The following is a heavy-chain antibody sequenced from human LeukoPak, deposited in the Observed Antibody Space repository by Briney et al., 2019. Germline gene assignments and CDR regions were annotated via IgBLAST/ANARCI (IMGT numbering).Heavy chain of an antibody. Sequence: GGSLRLSCAASGFTVSSNYMSWVRQAPGKGLEWVSVIYSGGSTYYADSVKGRFTISRDNSKNTLYLQMNSLRAEDTAVYYCARASNYYDSSGYPTYYFDYWGQGTLVTVSS. CDR3: ARASNYYDSSGYPTYYFDY. D-gene: IGHD3-22*01. V-gene: IGHV3-53*01. CDR2: IYSGGST. J-gene: IGHJ4*02. CDR1: GFTVSSNY.